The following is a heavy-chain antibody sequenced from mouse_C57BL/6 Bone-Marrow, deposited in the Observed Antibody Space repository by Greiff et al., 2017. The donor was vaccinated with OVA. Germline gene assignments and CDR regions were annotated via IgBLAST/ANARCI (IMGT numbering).Heavy chain of an antibody. D-gene: IGHD2-1*01. CDR3: ARRGNYGAMDY. CDR2: INSDGGST. V-gene: IGHV5-2*01. J-gene: IGHJ4*01. Sequence: EVQGVESGGGLVQPGASLKLSCESNEYEFPSHDMPWVRKTPEKRLELVAAINSDGGSTYYPDTMERRFINSRDNTKKTLYLQMSSLRSEDTGLYYCARRGNYGAMDYWGQGTSVTVSS. CDR1: EYEFPSHD.